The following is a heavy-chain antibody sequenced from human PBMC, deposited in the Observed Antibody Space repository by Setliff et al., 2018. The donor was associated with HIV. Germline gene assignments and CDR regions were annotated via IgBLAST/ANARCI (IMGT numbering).Heavy chain of an antibody. Sequence: SVKVSCKASGGTFGIYGISWVRQAPGQGLEWMGGTIPMFGTANYAQKFQGRVTITTDESTNTGYMELSSLRSEGTAVYYCARESACSSTSCPKVLDHWGQGTLGTVS. J-gene: IGHJ4*02. D-gene: IGHD2-2*01. CDR1: GGTFGIYG. V-gene: IGHV1-69*05. CDR2: TIPMFGTA. CDR3: ARESACSSTSCPKVLDH.